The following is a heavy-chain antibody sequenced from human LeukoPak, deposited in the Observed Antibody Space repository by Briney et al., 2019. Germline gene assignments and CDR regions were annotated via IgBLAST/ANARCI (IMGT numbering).Heavy chain of an antibody. D-gene: IGHD2-2*01. CDR1: GFTFSSYG. CDR3: AKDRGDIVVVPAAMDY. CDR2: IRYDGSNK. Sequence: GGSLRLSCAASGFTFSSYGMHWVRQAPGKGLEWVAFIRYDGSNKYYADSVKGGFTISRDNSKNTLYLQMNSLRAEDTAVYYCAKDRGDIVVVPAAMDYWGQGTLVTVSS. V-gene: IGHV3-30*02. J-gene: IGHJ4*02.